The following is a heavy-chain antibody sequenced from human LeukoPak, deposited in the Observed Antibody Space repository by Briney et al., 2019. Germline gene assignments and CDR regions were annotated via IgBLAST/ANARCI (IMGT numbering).Heavy chain of an antibody. Sequence: GGSLRLSCEASGFTFSSYVMNWVRQAPGEGLEWVSGIRESGGASYYADSVKGRFTISRDNCKNTLYLQMNSLRAEDTAVYYCAKNRGNYYYFDYWGQGTLVTVSS. D-gene: IGHD4-11*01. J-gene: IGHJ4*02. CDR2: IRESGGAS. V-gene: IGHV3-23*01. CDR3: AKNRGNYYYFDY. CDR1: GFTFSSYV.